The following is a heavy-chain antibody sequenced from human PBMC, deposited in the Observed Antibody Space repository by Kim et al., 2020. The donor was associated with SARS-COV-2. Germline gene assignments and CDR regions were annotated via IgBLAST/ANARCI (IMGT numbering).Heavy chain of an antibody. Sequence: GGSLRLSCPASGFSFRSYWMHWVRQAPGKGLVWVSRINLDGSSTIYADSVKGRFTVSRDNAKNTLYLQMNSLRVEDTAVYYCARAYSSSCDYWGQGTLVTVSS. CDR1: GFSFRSYW. CDR2: INLDGSST. J-gene: IGHJ4*02. CDR3: ARAYSSSCDY. V-gene: IGHV3-74*01. D-gene: IGHD4-4*01.